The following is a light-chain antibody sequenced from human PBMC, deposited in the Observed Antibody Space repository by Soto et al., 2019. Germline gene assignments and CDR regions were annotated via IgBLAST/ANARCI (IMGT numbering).Light chain of an antibody. J-gene: IGLJ3*02. Sequence: QSVLTQPRSVSGSPGQSVTISCTGTSSDVGSYNYVSWYQQHPGKVPKLMIYAVNKRPSGIFDRFSGSKSGNTASLTISGLQAEDEADYYCCSYAGSYTGVFGGGTKLTVL. CDR1: SSDVGSYNY. CDR2: AVN. CDR3: CSYAGSYTGV. V-gene: IGLV2-11*01.